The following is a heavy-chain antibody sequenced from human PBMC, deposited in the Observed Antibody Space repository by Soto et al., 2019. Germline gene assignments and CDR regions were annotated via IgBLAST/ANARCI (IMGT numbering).Heavy chain of an antibody. J-gene: IGHJ4*02. CDR3: VKDRDSGVPWQTFDF. V-gene: IGHV3-30*18. Sequence: QVQLVESGGGAVQPGKSLRLSCAASGFTFSSHGMHWVRQAPGKGLEWLALILHDGSLTFYGDSVKGRITITRDNSNNTINMQVSSRRAEDTALNYCVKDRDSGVPWQTFDFWGQGALVTVSS. CDR1: GFTFSSHG. D-gene: IGHD1-26*01. CDR2: ILHDGSLT.